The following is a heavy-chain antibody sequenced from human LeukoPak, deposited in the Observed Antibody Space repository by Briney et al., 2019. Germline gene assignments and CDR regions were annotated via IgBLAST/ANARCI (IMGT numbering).Heavy chain of an antibody. D-gene: IGHD1-26*01. J-gene: IGHJ6*03. CDR3: ASLVGATPKYYMDV. CDR2: INAGNGNT. V-gene: IGHV1-3*03. CDR1: GYTFTSYA. Sequence: ASVKVSCKASGYTFTSYAMHWVRQAPGQRLEWMGWINAGNGNTKYSQEFQGRVTITRDRSTSTAYMELSSLRSEDTAVYYCASLVGATPKYYMDVWGKGTTVTVSS.